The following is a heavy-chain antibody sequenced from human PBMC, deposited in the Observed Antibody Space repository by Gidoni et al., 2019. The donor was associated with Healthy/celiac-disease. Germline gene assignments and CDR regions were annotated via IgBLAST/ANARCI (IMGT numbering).Heavy chain of an antibody. V-gene: IGHV3-23*01. CDR1: GFTFSSYA. Sequence: EVQLLESGGGLVKPGGSLKPSRAASGFTFSSYAMSWVRQAPGKGVGWVSAIRGSGGSTYYADSVKGRFTISRDNSKNTLYLQMNSLRAEDTAVYYCAKESHSRAPRGDIWGQGTMVTVSS. CDR2: IRGSGGST. D-gene: IGHD3-22*01. J-gene: IGHJ3*02. CDR3: AKESHSRAPRGDI.